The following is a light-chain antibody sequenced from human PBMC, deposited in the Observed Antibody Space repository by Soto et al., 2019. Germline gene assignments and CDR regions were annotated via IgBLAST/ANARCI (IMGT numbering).Light chain of an antibody. CDR3: QQYNNWPPIP. Sequence: EIVMTQSPATLSVSPGERATLSCRASQSVSSNLAWYQQKPGQAPRLRIYGASTRATGIPARFSGSGSGTEFTLTISSLQSEDFAVYYCQQYNNWPPIPFGQGTRLEIK. V-gene: IGKV3-15*01. CDR2: GAS. J-gene: IGKJ5*01. CDR1: QSVSSN.